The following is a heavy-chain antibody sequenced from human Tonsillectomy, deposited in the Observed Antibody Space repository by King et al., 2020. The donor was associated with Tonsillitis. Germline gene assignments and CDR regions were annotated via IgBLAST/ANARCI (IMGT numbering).Heavy chain of an antibody. J-gene: IGHJ6*03. CDR2: INPSGGST. D-gene: IGHD2-2*01. Sequence: VQLVESGAEVKKPGASVKVSCKASGYTFTNYYMLWVRQAPGHGLEWMGIINPSGGSTSYAQKFQGRVTMTRDTSKSTVYMELSSLRSEDTAVYYCARVPPYCSSTSCYPLYYMDVWGKGTTVTVSS. V-gene: IGHV1-46*03. CDR1: GYTFTNYY. CDR3: ARVPPYCSSTSCYPLYYMDV.